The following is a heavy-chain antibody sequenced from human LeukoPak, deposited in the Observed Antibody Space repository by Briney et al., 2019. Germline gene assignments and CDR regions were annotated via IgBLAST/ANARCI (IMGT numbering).Heavy chain of an antibody. CDR1: GGSISSGSYY. J-gene: IGHJ4*02. V-gene: IGHV4-61*02. CDR3: AASGYDFWSGYYNQGYFDY. Sequence: SQTLSLTCTVSGGSISSGSYYWSWIRQPAGKGLEWIGRIYTSGSTNYNPSLKSRVTISVDTSKNQFSLKLSSVTAADTAVYYCAASGYDFWSGYYNQGYFDYWGQGTLVTVSS. D-gene: IGHD3-3*01. CDR2: IYTSGST.